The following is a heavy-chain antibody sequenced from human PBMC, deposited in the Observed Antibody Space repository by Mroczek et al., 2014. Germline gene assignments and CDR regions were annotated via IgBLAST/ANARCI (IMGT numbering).Heavy chain of an antibody. CDR2: LLHGST. CDR1: GGSISSYY. V-gene: IGHV4-59*01. D-gene: IGHD1-26*01. CDR3: ARDNLVGAMGY. J-gene: IGHJ4*02. Sequence: QVQLQESGPGLVKPSETLSLTCTVSGGSISSYYWSWIRQPPREGTGVDWVYLLHGSTNYNPSLKSRVTISVDTSKNQFSLKLSSVTAADTAVYYCARDNLVGAMGYWGQGTLVTVSS.